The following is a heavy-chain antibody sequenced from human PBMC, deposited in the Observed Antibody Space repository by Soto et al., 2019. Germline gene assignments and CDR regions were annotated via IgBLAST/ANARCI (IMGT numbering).Heavy chain of an antibody. J-gene: IGHJ4*02. V-gene: IGHV1-18*04. CDR1: GYRFSTYG. CDR3: ARERYVAARHSHFDG. Sequence: ASVKVSCKASGYRFSTYGINWVPPAPGQGLQWMGWSSTNSGATNYAQKFQGRVTFTTDTSTSTAYMELRSLISDDTAVYFCARERYVAARHSHFDGWDQGTQVTVSS. D-gene: IGHD6-6*01. CDR2: SSTNSGAT.